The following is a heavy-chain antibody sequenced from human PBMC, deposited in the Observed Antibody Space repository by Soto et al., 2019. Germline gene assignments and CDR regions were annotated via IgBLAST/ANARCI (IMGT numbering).Heavy chain of an antibody. CDR1: GFSISSRNL. Sequence: SETLSLTCTVSGFSISSRNLSGCIRQPPGKGLDSIWHIYYNEAIYNNPYLKSRFTMSVHTYRNQFSLKLSSVTAADTAVYFCASKWVGERHKFDYWGQGALVTVSS. V-gene: IGHV4-28*05. CDR2: IYYNEAI. D-gene: IGHD3-10*01. J-gene: IGHJ4*02. CDR3: ASKWVGERHKFDY.